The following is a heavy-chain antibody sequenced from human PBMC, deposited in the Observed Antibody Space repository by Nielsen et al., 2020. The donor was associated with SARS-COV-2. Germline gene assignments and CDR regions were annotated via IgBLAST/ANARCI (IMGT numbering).Heavy chain of an antibody. CDR2: ISAYNGNT. D-gene: IGHD5-18*01. V-gene: IGHV1-18*01. CDR1: GYSFTSYG. CDR3: ARDGTWIQLWLDY. Sequence: GESLKISCKGSGYSFTSYGISWVRQAPGQGLEWMGWISAYNGNTNYAQKLQGRVTMTTDTSTSTAYMELRSLRSDDTAVYYCARDGTWIQLWLDYWGQGTLVTVSS. J-gene: IGHJ4*02.